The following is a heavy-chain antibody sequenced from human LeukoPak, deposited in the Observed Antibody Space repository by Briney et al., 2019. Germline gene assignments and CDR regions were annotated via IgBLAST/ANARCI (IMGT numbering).Heavy chain of an antibody. Sequence: ETLSLACAVYGGSFSENYWTWTWIRQPPGKGLEWIGEINHSGSTNYYPSLKSRFIISVDTSRNQFSLRLSSVTAADTAVYYCARGGRRFKSGNWFDPWGQGTLVTVSS. D-gene: IGHD3-3*01. CDR3: ARGGRRFKSGNWFDP. V-gene: IGHV4-34*01. J-gene: IGHJ5*02. CDR1: GGSFSENY. CDR2: INHSGST.